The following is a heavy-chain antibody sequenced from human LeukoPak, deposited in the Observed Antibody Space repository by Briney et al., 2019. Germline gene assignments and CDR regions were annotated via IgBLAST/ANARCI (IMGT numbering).Heavy chain of an antibody. J-gene: IGHJ3*01. CDR3: AGDIELST. CDR1: GLMFRDAA. Sequence: PGGSLRLSCAASGLMFRDAAMTWVRQAPGKGLEWVSLIASSGLNTYYADSVRGRFTISRDNSKNTLSLQMNSLRVEDTAIYYCAGDIELSTWGLGTLVTVSS. D-gene: IGHD5-12*01. CDR2: IASSGLNT. V-gene: IGHV3-23*01.